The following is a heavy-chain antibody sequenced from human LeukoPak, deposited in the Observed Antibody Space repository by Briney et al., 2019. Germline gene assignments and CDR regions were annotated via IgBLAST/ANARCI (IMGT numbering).Heavy chain of an antibody. V-gene: IGHV3-7*03. CDR3: ARGGGLDV. CDR2: INQDGSEK. D-gene: IGHD3-16*01. J-gene: IGHJ6*02. Sequence: PGGSLRLSCAASGFTFSDYWMSWVRQAPGKGLEWVATINQDGSEKFYVDSVKGRYTIFRDNAKNSLYLQMNSLRAEDTAVYYCARGGGLDVWGQGATVTVSS. CDR1: GFTFSDYW.